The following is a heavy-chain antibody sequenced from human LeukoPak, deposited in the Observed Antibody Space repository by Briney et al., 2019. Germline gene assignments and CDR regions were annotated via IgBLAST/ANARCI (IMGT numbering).Heavy chain of an antibody. CDR2: IYHSGST. V-gene: IGHV4-4*02. CDR3: VSGAVATD. CDR1: GGSISSSNW. Sequence: SETLSLTCAVSGGSISSSNWWSWVRQPPGKGLEWIGEIYHSGSTNYNPSLKSRVTISVDESKNQFSLKLSSVTAADTAVYYCVSGAVATDWGQGTLVTVSS. D-gene: IGHD6-19*01. J-gene: IGHJ4*02.